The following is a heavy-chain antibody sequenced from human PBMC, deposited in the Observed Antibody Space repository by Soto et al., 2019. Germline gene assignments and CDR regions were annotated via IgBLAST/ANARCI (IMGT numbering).Heavy chain of an antibody. CDR3: STDSYINIIADRLDY. D-gene: IGHD6-13*01. J-gene: IGHJ4*03. CDR1: GFICSNAW. CDR2: GKSETAGGTT. Sequence: PGGSLRLSCTASGFICSNAWINWVRQAPGKGLEGVGRGKSETAGGTTDFAAPVKGRVAISRDDSKNIVHMQMNSLRTEDTAVHYRSTDSYINIIADRLDYWGIGTRVTASS. V-gene: IGHV3-15*07.